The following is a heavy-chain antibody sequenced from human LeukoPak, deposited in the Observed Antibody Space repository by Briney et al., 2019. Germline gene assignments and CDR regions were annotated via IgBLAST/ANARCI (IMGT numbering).Heavy chain of an antibody. CDR1: GFTFSSYS. J-gene: IGHJ4*02. D-gene: IGHD1-14*01. CDR3: ARGGPGQSHFDY. CDR2: IGGNGRYI. Sequence: GGSLRLSCAASGFTFSSYSMNWVRLTPGRGLEWVSSIGGNGRYIYYGDPLKGRFTISRDNAKNSLFLQMNSLRAEDTAIYYCARGGPGQSHFDYWGQGTLVTVSS. V-gene: IGHV3-21*01.